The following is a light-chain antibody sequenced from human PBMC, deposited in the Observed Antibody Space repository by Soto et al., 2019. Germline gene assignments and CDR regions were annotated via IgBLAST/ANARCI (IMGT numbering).Light chain of an antibody. CDR1: GSDVGAYNY. Sequence: QSALTQPASVSGSPGQSITISCTGTGSDVGAYNYVSWYQQHPGKAPKLLIFEVSNRPSGVSNRFSGSKSGNTASLSISGLQTEDEADYYCSSHTSSSTPVVFGGGTKLTVL. V-gene: IGLV2-14*01. CDR2: EVS. CDR3: SSHTSSSTPVV. J-gene: IGLJ2*01.